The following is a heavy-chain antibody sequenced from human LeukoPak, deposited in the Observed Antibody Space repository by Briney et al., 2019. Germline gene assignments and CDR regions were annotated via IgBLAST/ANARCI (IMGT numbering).Heavy chain of an antibody. CDR1: GFTFSTYW. D-gene: IGHD6-13*01. J-gene: IGHJ4*02. CDR3: TREAAAGIDY. V-gene: IGHV3-7*01. Sequence: PGGSLRLSCAASGFTFSTYWMSWVRQAPGKGLVWVANIKQDGSEKYYLDSVKGRFTISRDNAKNSLYLQMNSLRAEDTAVYFCTREAAAGIDYWGQGTWSPSPQ. CDR2: IKQDGSEK.